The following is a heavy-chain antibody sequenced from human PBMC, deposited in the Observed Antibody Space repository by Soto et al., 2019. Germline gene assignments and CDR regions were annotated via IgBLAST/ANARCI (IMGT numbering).Heavy chain of an antibody. CDR2: ISGSGGST. CDR3: AYQRDRLAPFDY. CDR1: GFTFSSYA. V-gene: IGHV3-23*01. J-gene: IGHJ4*02. Sequence: PGGSLRLSCAASGFTFSSYAISWVRQAPGKGLEWVSAISGSGGSTYHADSVKGRFTISRDNSKNTLYLQMNSLRAEDTAVYYCAYQRDRLAPFDYWGQGTLVTVSS. D-gene: IGHD2-2*01.